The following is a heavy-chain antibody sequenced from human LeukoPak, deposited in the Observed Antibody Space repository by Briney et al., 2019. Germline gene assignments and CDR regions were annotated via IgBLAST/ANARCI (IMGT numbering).Heavy chain of an antibody. CDR1: GGTFSSYA. V-gene: IGHV1-69*13. CDR3: ARHYYDSSGYGSHYYYYYMDV. CDR2: IIPIFGTA. Sequence: SVKVSCKASGGTFSSYAISWVRQAPGQGLEWMGGIIPIFGTANYAQKFQGRVTITADESTSTAYMELSSLRSEDTAVYYCARHYYDSSGYGSHYYYYYMDVWGKGTTVTVSS. J-gene: IGHJ6*03. D-gene: IGHD3-22*01.